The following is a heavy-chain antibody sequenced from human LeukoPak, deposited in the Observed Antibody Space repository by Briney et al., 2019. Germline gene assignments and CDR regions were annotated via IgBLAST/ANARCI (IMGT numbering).Heavy chain of an antibody. CDR1: GFTFSNYW. D-gene: IGHD2-15*01. Sequence: GGSLRLSCAASGFTFSNYWMHWVRQAPEKGLVWVSRINTDGSSTGYADSVKGRFTISRDNAKNTLYLQMNSLRVEDTAVYFCARARSGNYSDYWGQGTLVTVSS. CDR3: ARARSGNYSDY. CDR2: INTDGSST. J-gene: IGHJ4*02. V-gene: IGHV3-74*01.